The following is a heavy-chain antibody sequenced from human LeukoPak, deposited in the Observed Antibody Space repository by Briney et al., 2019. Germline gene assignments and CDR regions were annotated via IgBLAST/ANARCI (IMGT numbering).Heavy chain of an antibody. CDR1: GYIFTGYY. D-gene: IGHD1-20*01. CDR2: INPNSGGT. Sequence: ASVKVSCKASGYIFTGYYMHWVRQAPGQGLEWMGWINPNSGGTNYAQKFQGRVTMTRDTSISTAYMELSRLRSDDTAVYYCARDMGYNWNLNWFDPWGQGTLVTVSS. J-gene: IGHJ5*02. V-gene: IGHV1-2*02. CDR3: ARDMGYNWNLNWFDP.